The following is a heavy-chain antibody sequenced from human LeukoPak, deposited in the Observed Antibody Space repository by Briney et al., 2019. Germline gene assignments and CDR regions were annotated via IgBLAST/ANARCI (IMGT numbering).Heavy chain of an antibody. CDR2: IYSTGTT. J-gene: IGHJ5*02. CDR3: ARFPAGTTAEYWFDP. CDR1: GGSINGHY. D-gene: IGHD1-7*01. V-gene: IGHV4-59*11. Sequence: SETLSLTCTVSGGSINGHYWSWIRQSPGKGPEWLGYIYSTGTTTYNPSLRSRVTISVDTSKNQFSLKLRSVTAADTAVYFSARFPAGTTAEYWFDPWGQGTLVTVTS.